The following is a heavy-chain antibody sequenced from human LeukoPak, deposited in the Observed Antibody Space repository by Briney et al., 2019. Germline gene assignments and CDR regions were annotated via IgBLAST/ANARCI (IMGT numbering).Heavy chain of an antibody. D-gene: IGHD5-18*01. CDR3: AKDPVDTAMLDFDY. J-gene: IGHJ4*02. Sequence: HAGGSLRLSCAVSGFTLTNHAVSWVRQAPGKGLEWVSAISGSGGSTYYADSVKGRFTISRDNSKNTLYLQMNSLRAEDTAVYYCAKDPVDTAMLDFDYWGQGTLVTVSS. CDR1: GFTLTNHA. V-gene: IGHV3-23*01. CDR2: ISGSGGST.